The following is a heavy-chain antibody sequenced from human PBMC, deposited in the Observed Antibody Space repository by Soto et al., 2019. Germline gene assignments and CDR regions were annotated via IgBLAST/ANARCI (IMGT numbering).Heavy chain of an antibody. Sequence: LSLTCTFSGGSVSSGIYYWSWIRQPPGKGLEWIGYIYYSGRTNYNPSLKSRVTISVDTSKNHFSLKLSSVTAADTAVYYCAANYGDYALVAFDXWGQGTTVTV. V-gene: IGHV4-61*01. CDR1: GGSVSSGIYY. CDR2: IYYSGRT. CDR3: AANYGDYALVAFDX. D-gene: IGHD4-17*01. J-gene: IGHJ3*02.